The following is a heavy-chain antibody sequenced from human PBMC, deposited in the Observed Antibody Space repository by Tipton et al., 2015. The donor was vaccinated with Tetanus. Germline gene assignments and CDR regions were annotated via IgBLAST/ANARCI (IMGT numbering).Heavy chain of an antibody. J-gene: IGHJ6*02. Sequence: QVQLVQSGAEVKKPGASVKVSCKASGYTFTGYYIYWVRQAPGQGLEWMGWIDPNSGGTVYAQKFQGRVTMTRDTSISTDYMELRSLRSDDTAVYYCARDRGDYIFYGMDVGGPGTTVTVS. CDR3: ARDRGDYIFYGMDV. V-gene: IGHV1-2*02. D-gene: IGHD3-22*01. CDR2: IDPNSGGT. CDR1: GYTFTGYY.